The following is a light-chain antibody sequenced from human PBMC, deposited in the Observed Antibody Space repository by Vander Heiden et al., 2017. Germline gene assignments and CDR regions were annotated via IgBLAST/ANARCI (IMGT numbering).Light chain of an antibody. Sequence: ELTQDPDVSVALGQTLRITCQGDSLRRFFAVWYPPKPGQPPVLAMCGKKKRPSGIQDRFSGSSAGNTAPLTISGARAEDEAAYYFQPRDTITSHVVFAGGTRLTVL. V-gene: IGLV3-19*01. J-gene: IGLJ3*02. CDR1: SLRRFF. CDR3: QPRDTITSHVV. CDR2: GKK.